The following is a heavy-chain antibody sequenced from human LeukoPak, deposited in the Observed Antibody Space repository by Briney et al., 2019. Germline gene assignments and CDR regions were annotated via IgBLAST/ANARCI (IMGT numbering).Heavy chain of an antibody. CDR2: ITSDGSTT. Sequence: QLGGSLRLSCAASGFTFSSYWMHWVRQAPGKGLVWVSRITSDGSTTSYADSVKGRFTISRDNAKNTLYLQMNSLRVEDTAVYYCARGNSHAFDIWGQGTMVTVSS. V-gene: IGHV3-74*01. CDR3: ARGNSHAFDI. J-gene: IGHJ3*02. CDR1: GFTFSSYW. D-gene: IGHD3-10*01.